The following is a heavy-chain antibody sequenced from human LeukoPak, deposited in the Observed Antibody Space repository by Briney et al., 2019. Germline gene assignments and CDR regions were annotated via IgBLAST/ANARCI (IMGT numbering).Heavy chain of an antibody. Sequence: SDSGGGTYYADSVKGRFTISRDNSKNTLFLQMNSLRVEDTAEYFCAKLFFSSGSCSTDYWGQGTLVTVSS. V-gene: IGHV3-23*01. CDR2: SDSGGGT. D-gene: IGHD2-2*02. CDR3: AKLFFSSGSCSTDY. J-gene: IGHJ4*02.